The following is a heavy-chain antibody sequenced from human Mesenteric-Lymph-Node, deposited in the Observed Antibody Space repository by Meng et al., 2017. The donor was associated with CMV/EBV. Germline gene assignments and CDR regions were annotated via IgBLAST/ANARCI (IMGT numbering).Heavy chain of an antibody. CDR1: GGSISGYY. CDR2: IHYSGST. J-gene: IGHJ6*02. V-gene: IGHV4-59*01. D-gene: IGHD2-2*02. Sequence: SETLSLTCSVSGGSISGYYWSWIRQTPGKGLEWIGYIHYSGSTKYNPSLKSRVTISLDTPKNQLHLKLSSVTAADTAVYYCATSRKYCSSTSCYTSYYYYGMDVWGQGTTVTVSS. CDR3: ATSRKYCSSTSCYTSYYYYGMDV.